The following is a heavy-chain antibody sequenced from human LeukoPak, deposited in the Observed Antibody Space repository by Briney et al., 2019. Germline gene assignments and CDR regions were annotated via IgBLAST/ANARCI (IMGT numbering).Heavy chain of an antibody. CDR1: GYIFTELS. CDR3: ATDASGDYLNH. Sequence: ASVKVSCKVSGYIFTELSMHWVRQAPGKGLEWMGGFNPEDGETFYAQKSQGRVTMTEDTSTDTAYMELSSLSYDDTAVYYCATDASGDYLNHWGQGTLVTVSS. J-gene: IGHJ4*02. D-gene: IGHD4-17*01. CDR2: FNPEDGET. V-gene: IGHV1-24*01.